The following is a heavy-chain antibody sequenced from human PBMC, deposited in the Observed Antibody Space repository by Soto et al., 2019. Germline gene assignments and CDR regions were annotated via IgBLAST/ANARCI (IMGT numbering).Heavy chain of an antibody. CDR2: ISGNNGAT. V-gene: IGHV1-18*04. CDR3: ERDLQSFPVLGSWFDS. Sequence: ASVKVSCKASGYTLAHYGISWMRQAPGQGLEWMGGISGNNGATNYERKIQGTVTMTIDTSTDTAYMDLRSLTSDDTADYFYERDLQSFPVLGSWFDSWGKGTMLTVSS. J-gene: IGHJ5*01. CDR1: GYTLAHYG. D-gene: IGHD1-1*01.